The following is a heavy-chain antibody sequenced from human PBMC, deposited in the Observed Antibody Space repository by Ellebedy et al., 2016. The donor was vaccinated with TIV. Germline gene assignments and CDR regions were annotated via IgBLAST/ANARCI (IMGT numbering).Heavy chain of an antibody. V-gene: IGHV3-33*01. Sequence: PGGSLRLSCAASGFTFSSYGMHWVRQAPGKGLEWVAVIWYDGSNKYYADSVKGRFTISRENSKNTLYLQMNSLRAEDTAVYYCARDSDYLAGYYYGMDVWGQGPRSPSP. D-gene: IGHD2/OR15-2a*01. CDR3: ARDSDYLAGYYYGMDV. J-gene: IGHJ6*02. CDR1: GFTFSSYG. CDR2: IWYDGSNK.